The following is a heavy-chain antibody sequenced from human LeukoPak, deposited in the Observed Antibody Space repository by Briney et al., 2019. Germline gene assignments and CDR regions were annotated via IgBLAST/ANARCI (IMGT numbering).Heavy chain of an antibody. V-gene: IGHV1-69*04. D-gene: IGHD5-12*01. J-gene: IGHJ3*02. CDR3: ASQTGYSGYDYLDDAFDI. Sequence: GASVEVSCKASGGTFSSYAISWVRQAPGQGLEWMGRIIPILGIANYAQKFQGRVTITADKSTSTAYMELSSLRSEDTAVYYCASQTGYSGYDYLDDAFDIWGQGTMVTVSS. CDR1: GGTFSSYA. CDR2: IIPILGIA.